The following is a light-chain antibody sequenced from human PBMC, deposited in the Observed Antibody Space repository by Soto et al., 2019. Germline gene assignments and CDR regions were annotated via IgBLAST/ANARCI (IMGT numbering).Light chain of an antibody. Sequence: QSALTQPASVSGSPGQSITISCTGTSSDVGDYKYVSWYQQHPGKAPKLMIYDVSNRPSGVSNRFSGSKSGNTASLTISGLQAEDEADYYCSSYTSSSILFGGGTKLTVL. CDR1: SSDVGDYKY. V-gene: IGLV2-14*01. J-gene: IGLJ2*01. CDR2: DVS. CDR3: SSYTSSSIL.